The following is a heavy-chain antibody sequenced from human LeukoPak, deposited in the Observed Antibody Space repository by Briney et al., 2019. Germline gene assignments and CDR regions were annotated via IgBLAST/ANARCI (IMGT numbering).Heavy chain of an antibody. CDR1: IGSISSSKW. V-gene: IGHV4-4*02. J-gene: IGHJ6*02. CDR3: ARQKWEQQGRDYYFNGLDV. D-gene: IGHD1/OR15-1a*01. CDR2: IYLYGTT. Sequence: PSETLSPTCSVSIGSISSSKWWSWVRQSPVKGLEWIGEIYLYGTTNYNPSFTSRVTMSVDRSRNQFSLKLTSVTAADTAVYYCARQKWEQQGRDYYFNGLDVWGPGTTVIVSS.